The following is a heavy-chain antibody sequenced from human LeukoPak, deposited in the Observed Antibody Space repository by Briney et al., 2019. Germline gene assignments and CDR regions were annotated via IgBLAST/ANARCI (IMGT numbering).Heavy chain of an antibody. V-gene: IGHV4-59*01. CDR1: GGSISGDY. CDR3: ARIGHEDYYFDY. J-gene: IGHJ4*02. CDR2: LYYSGST. Sequence: SETLSLTSTVSGGSISGDYWSWIRQPPGHRLERSGYLYYSGSTNDNPSLKRPVTISVDTSKNQFSLKLSSVTAAYTAVYYCARIGHEDYYFDYWGQGTLVTVSS.